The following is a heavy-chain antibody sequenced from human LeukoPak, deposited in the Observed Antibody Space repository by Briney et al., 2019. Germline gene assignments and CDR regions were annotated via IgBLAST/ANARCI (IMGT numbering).Heavy chain of an antibody. CDR1: GGSFSGYF. J-gene: IGHJ5*02. Sequence: SETLSLTCAVYGGSFSGYFWSWIRQPPGKGLEWIGDINHNGGTNYNPSLKSRVTISVDTSKNQFSLKLSSVTAADTAVYYCARERYYYGSGSYAPGWFDPWGQGTLVTVSS. CDR2: INHNGGT. CDR3: ARERYYYGSGSYAPGWFDP. V-gene: IGHV4-34*01. D-gene: IGHD3-10*01.